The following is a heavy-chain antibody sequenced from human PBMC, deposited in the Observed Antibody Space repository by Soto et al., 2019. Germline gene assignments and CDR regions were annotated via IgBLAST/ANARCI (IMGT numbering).Heavy chain of an antibody. CDR2: IIPIFGTA. CDR1: GGTFSSYA. Sequence: SVKVSCKASGGTFSSYAISWVRQAPGQGLEWMGGIIPIFGTANYAQKFQGRVTITADESTSTAYMELSSLRSEDTAVYYCARNLVVPDIDYYYYGMDVWGQGTTVTGSS. D-gene: IGHD2-2*01. V-gene: IGHV1-69*13. CDR3: ARNLVVPDIDYYYYGMDV. J-gene: IGHJ6*02.